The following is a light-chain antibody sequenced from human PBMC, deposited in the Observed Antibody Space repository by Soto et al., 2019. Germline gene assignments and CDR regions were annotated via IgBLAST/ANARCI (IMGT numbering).Light chain of an antibody. J-gene: IGKJ5*01. CDR3: QQYMNWPT. Sequence: EIVITQSPATLSVSPGEGATLSCRASQTIKRISLAWYQQKPGQAPRLLIFGASTRVAGIPARFSGSGSGTEFSLTISSLQSEDFAVYYCQQYMNWPTFGQGTRLEI. CDR2: GAS. V-gene: IGKV3-15*01. CDR1: QTIKRIS.